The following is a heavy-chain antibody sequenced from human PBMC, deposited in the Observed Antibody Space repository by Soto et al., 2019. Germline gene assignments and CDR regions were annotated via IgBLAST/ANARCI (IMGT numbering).Heavy chain of an antibody. Sequence: GGSLRLSCAASGFTFSSYGMHWVRQAPGKGLEWVAVISYDGSNKYYADSVKGRFTISRDNSKNTLYLQMNSLRAEDTAVYYCAKDLEGSGWLSAEYFQHWGQGTLVTVSS. CDR3: AKDLEGSGWLSAEYFQH. CDR1: GFTFSSYG. D-gene: IGHD6-19*01. V-gene: IGHV3-30*18. CDR2: ISYDGSNK. J-gene: IGHJ1*01.